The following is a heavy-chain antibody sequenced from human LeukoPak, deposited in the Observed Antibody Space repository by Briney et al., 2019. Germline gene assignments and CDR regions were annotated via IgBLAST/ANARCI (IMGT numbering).Heavy chain of an antibody. J-gene: IGHJ6*02. CDR3: ARWQGDSSNWGRTRGYGMDV. Sequence: PSETLSLTYSVSGGSIGSYYWNWIRQPPGKGLEWIGCIHYSGYISYNPSLESRVTISADTSKDQFSLKMSSVTAADTALYYCARWQGDSSNWGRTRGYGMDVWGQGITVIVSS. D-gene: IGHD6-13*01. CDR2: IHYSGYI. V-gene: IGHV4-59*01. CDR1: GGSIGSYY.